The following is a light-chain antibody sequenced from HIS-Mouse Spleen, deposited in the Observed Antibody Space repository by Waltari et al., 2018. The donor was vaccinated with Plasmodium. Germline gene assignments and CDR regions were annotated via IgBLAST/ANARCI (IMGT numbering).Light chain of an antibody. Sequence: DIVMTQSPATLSVSPGERATLSCRASQSVRSNLAWYQQKPGQAPRPLIYGASTRATCIPARFSGSGSGTEFTLTISSLQSEDFAVYYCQQYNNWSFTFGPGTKVDIK. CDR1: QSVRSN. V-gene: IGKV3-15*01. CDR3: QQYNNWSFT. CDR2: GAS. J-gene: IGKJ3*01.